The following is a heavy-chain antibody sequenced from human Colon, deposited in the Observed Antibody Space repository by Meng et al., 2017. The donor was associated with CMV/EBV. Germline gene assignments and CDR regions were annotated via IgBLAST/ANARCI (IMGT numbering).Heavy chain of an antibody. CDR1: EFIIHDYG. CDR3: VRHQGGPREGVRLV. D-gene: IGHD3-16*01. J-gene: IGHJ4*02. V-gene: IGHV3-30*02. Sequence: GESLKISCAAPEFIIHDYGIHWLRQAPGKGLVWLSFIDINGQNRYNVDIVKGRFTVSKDKSKNTVFLQMNSLKVEDTAVYFCVRHQGGPREGVRLVWGQGTLVTVSS. CDR2: IDINGQNR.